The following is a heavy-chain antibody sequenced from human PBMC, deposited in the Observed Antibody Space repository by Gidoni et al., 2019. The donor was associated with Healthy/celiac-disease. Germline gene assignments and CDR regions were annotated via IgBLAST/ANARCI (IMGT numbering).Heavy chain of an antibody. CDR1: GGTFSSYA. CDR2: IIPILGIA. CDR3: ARRPGTGDGRIDY. V-gene: IGHV1-69*09. D-gene: IGHD3-10*01. J-gene: IGHJ4*02. Sequence: QVQLMQSGAEVKKPGSSVKVSCKASGGTFSSYAISWVRQAPGQGLEWMGRIIPILGIANYAQKFQGRVTITADKSTSTAYMELSSLRSEDTAVYYCARRPGTGDGRIDYWGQGTLVTVSS.